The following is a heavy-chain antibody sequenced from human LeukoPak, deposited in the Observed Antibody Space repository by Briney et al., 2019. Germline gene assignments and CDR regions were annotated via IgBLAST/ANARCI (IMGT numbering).Heavy chain of an antibody. Sequence: PSETLSLTCAVYGGSFSGYYWSWIRQPPGKGLEWIGEINHSGSTNYNPSLKSRVTISVDTSKNQFSLKLSSVTAADTAVYYCAREERGTHYYDSSGYYTFDYWGQGTLVSVSS. J-gene: IGHJ4*02. CDR3: AREERGTHYYDSSGYYTFDY. CDR2: INHSGST. D-gene: IGHD3-22*01. CDR1: GGSFSGYY. V-gene: IGHV4-34*01.